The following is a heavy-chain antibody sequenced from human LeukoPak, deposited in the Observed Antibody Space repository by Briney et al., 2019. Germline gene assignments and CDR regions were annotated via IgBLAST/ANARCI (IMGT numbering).Heavy chain of an antibody. CDR1: GYSFSSYW. J-gene: IGHJ3*02. CDR2: IYPGDSDT. CDR3: ARHLDSSGYYSAFDI. V-gene: IGHV5-51*01. Sequence: GESLKISCKGSGYSFSSYWIGWVRQMPGKGLEWMGIIYPGDSDTKYSPSFQGQVTISADKSISTAYLRWSSLKASDTAMYYCARHLDSSGYYSAFDIWGQGTMVTVSS. D-gene: IGHD3-22*01.